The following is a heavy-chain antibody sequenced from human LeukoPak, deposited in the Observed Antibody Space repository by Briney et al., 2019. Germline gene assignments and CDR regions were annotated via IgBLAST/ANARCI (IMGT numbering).Heavy chain of an antibody. Sequence: QTSETLSLTCAVYGGSFNGYYWSWIRQPPGKGLEWIGEINHSGSTNYNPSLKSRVTISVDTSQIQFSLKLSSVTAADTAVYYCARTLDTSGYYRNFDYWGQGTLVTVSS. J-gene: IGHJ4*02. CDR3: ARTLDTSGYYRNFDY. CDR1: GGSFNGYY. CDR2: INHSGST. D-gene: IGHD3-22*01. V-gene: IGHV4-34*01.